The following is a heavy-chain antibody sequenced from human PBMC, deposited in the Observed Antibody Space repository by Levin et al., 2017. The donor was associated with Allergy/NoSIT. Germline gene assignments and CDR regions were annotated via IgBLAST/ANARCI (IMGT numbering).Heavy chain of an antibody. Sequence: PGESLKISCAASGFTFDGYAMHWVRQAPGKGLEWVSGINWNSGSIDYAASVKGRFTISRDNAKNSLYLQMNSLRAEDTAVYYCAKGLVSAVTTQSRANAFHIWGQGTLVIVSS. J-gene: IGHJ3*02. D-gene: IGHD4-17*01. CDR3: AKGLVSAVTTQSRANAFHI. V-gene: IGHV3-9*01. CDR1: GFTFDGYA. CDR2: INWNSGSI.